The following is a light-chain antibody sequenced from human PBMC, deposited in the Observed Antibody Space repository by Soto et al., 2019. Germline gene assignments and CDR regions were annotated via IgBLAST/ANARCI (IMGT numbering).Light chain of an antibody. Sequence: QSVLTQPPSASVSPGQSGTISCTGTKNDIGVYDFVSWYQHHPGKAPRLIIYEVVQRPSGVPDRFSGSKSGNTASLTVSGLQAADEADYFCKSYAGSNTYVFGSGTKVTVL. J-gene: IGLJ1*01. CDR1: KNDIGVYDF. CDR2: EVV. V-gene: IGLV2-8*01. CDR3: KSYAGSNTYV.